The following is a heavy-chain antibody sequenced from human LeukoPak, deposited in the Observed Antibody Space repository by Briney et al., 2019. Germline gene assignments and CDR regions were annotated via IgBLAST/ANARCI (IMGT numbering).Heavy chain of an antibody. CDR2: IYLGDSDT. CDR1: GYSFMSYW. CDR3: ARPGSGGVYYFDY. V-gene: IGHV5-51*01. J-gene: IGHJ4*02. D-gene: IGHD3-16*01. Sequence: GESLKISCKGSGYSFMSYWIGWGRQMPGKGLEGVGIIYLGDSDTRYSPSFQGQVTISADKYNSTAYLQWSSLKASENAMYYCARPGSGGVYYFDYWGQGTLVTVSS.